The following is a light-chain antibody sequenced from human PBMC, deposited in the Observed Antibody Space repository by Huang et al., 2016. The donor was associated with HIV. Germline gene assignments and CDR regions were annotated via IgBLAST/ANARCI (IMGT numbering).Light chain of an antibody. CDR3: MQSLQTRLT. CDR2: LGS. J-gene: IGKJ4*01. Sequence: DIVMTQSPVSLPVTPGEPASISCKSSQSLLHRNGYNYLDWYLQKPGQSPQLLIYLGSNRASGVPDRFRGSGSGTEFTLKISRVEAEDVGVYYCMQSLQTRLTFGGGTKVEIK. CDR1: QSLLHRNGYNY. V-gene: IGKV2-28*01.